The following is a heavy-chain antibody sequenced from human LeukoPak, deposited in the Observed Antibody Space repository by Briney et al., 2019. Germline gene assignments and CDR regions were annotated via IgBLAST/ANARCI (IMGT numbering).Heavy chain of an antibody. D-gene: IGHD5-24*01. Sequence: GESLKISCNSSGYIYTSYWIGWVRQMPGKGLEWMGIIYPGDSDTRYSPPFQGQVTISADKSIGTAYLQWSSLKASDTAMYYCARLGSRHGYNWGDLWGQGTLVSVSS. J-gene: IGHJ5*02. CDR2: IYPGDSDT. CDR1: GYIYTSYW. CDR3: ARLGSRHGYNWGDL. V-gene: IGHV5-51*01.